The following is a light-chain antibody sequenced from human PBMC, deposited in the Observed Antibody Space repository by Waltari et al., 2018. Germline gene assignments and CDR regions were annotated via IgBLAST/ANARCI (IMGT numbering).Light chain of an antibody. CDR2: WAS. CDR3: QQYYGTPPT. CDR1: HSLLYSSNNKNY. Sequence: DIVMTQSPDFLTVSLGEGATINCKSSHSLLYSSNNKNYLAWYQQKLGQPPNLLIYWASTRKSGVPDRFSGSGSGTDFTLTISSLQAEDVAVYYCQQYYGTPPTFGQGTKVDIK. V-gene: IGKV4-1*01. J-gene: IGKJ1*01.